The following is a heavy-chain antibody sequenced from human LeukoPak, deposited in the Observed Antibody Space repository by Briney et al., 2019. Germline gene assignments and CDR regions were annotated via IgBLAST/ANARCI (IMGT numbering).Heavy chain of an antibody. CDR1: GFTFSSYA. D-gene: IGHD6-19*01. CDR2: ISNDGSNK. J-gene: IGHJ4*02. CDR3: ARGYSSGYKTFDY. Sequence: QFGGSLRLSCAASGFTFSSYAMHWVRQAPGKGLEWVAVISNDGSNKYYADSVKGRFTISRDNSKNTLYLQMNSLRAEDTAVYYCARGYSSGYKTFDYWGQGTLVTVSS. V-gene: IGHV3-30-3*01.